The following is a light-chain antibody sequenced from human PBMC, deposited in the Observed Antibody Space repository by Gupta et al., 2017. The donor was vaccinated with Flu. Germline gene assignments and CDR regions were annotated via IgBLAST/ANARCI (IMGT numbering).Light chain of an antibody. J-gene: IGKJ2*01. V-gene: IGKV1-5*03. CDR3: QHYTTSSPYA. CDR1: QSISSW. Sequence: DRVTITCRASQSISSWLAWYQHKPGRAPKRLIYKAPTLKSGVPSRFSGSGSGTEFTLTISSLQPDDFATYYCQHYTTSSPYAFGQGTKLEIK. CDR2: KAP.